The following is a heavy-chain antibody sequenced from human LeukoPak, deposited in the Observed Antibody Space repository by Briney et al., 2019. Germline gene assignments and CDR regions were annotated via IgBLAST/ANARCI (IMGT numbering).Heavy chain of an antibody. CDR2: ISWNSGTI. V-gene: IGHV3-9*01. CDR3: AKGYCSSTSCYSDY. Sequence: GGSLRLSCAASGFTFDDYAMHWVRQAPGKGLEWVSGISWNSGTIGYADSVKGRFTISRDNAKNSLYLQMNSLRAEDTALYYCAKGYCSSTSCYSDYWGQGTLVTVSS. J-gene: IGHJ4*02. D-gene: IGHD2-2*01. CDR1: GFTFDDYA.